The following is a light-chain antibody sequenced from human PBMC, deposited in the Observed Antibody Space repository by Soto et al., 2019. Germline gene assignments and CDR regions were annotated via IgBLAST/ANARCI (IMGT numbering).Light chain of an antibody. CDR2: DVD. J-gene: IGLJ1*01. CDR3: QSYDSSLRRV. V-gene: IGLV2-11*01. CDR1: NSDVGHYNY. Sequence: QSVLTQPRSVSGSPGQSVTISCTGTNSDVGHYNYVSWYQQHPGKAPKLIIFDVDKRPSGVPDRFSGSKSGNTASLTISGLQAEDEADYYCQSYDSSLRRVFGTGTKVTVL.